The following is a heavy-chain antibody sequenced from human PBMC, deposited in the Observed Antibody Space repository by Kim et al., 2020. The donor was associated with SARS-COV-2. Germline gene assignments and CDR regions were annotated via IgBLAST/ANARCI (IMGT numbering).Heavy chain of an antibody. V-gene: IGHV3-33*01. CDR3: VRGQQRLVDY. Sequence: GGSLRLSCAASGFTFSNFGMHWVRQAPGKGLEWVAVIWFDGTNKYYADSVKGRFTISRDNSMNTLYLQMNSLRVEDTALYYCVRGQQRLVDYWGQGTLVTVSS. J-gene: IGHJ4*02. D-gene: IGHD6-13*01. CDR2: IWFDGTNK. CDR1: GFTFSNFG.